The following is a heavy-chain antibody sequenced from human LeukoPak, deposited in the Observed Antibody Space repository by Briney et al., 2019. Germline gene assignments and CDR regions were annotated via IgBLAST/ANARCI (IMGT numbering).Heavy chain of an antibody. J-gene: IGHJ5*02. CDR2: IYYSGST. V-gene: IGHV4-39*02. CDR3: GSEYYDILSGYSPA. CDR1: GGSISSSSYY. Sequence: SETLSLTCTVSGGSISSSSYYWGWIRQPPGKGLEWIGSIYYSGSTSYNPSLKSRLTISVDTSKNQFSLKLSSVTATDTAVYYCGSEYYDILSGYSPAWGQGTLVTVSS. D-gene: IGHD3-9*01.